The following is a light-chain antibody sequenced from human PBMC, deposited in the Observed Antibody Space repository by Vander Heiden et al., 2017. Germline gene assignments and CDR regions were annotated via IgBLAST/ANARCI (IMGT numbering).Light chain of an antibody. CDR3: QQSDSTPVA. CDR2: AAS. Sequence: IQMTQSPSSLSASVRARVTITCRASKSISSHLNWYQQKTGKAPKLLIIAASSLQSGVLSRCSGSGSGTDFTLTISSLQHEDFATYYCQQSDSTPVAFGQGTKVEIK. V-gene: IGKV1-39*01. CDR1: KSISSH. J-gene: IGKJ1*01.